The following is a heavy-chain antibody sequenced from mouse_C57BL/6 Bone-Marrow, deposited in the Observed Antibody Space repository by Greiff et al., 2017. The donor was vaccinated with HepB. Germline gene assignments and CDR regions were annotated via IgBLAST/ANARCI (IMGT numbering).Heavy chain of an antibody. Sequence: VQLQQPGAELVKPGASVKLSCKASGYTFTSYWMHWVKQRPGQGLEWIGMIHPNSGSTNYNEKFKSKATLTVDKSSSTAYMQLSSLTSEDSAVYYCARHYSNYPYAMDYWGQGTSVTVSS. CDR3: ARHYSNYPYAMDY. D-gene: IGHD2-5*01. V-gene: IGHV1-64*01. CDR1: GYTFTSYW. J-gene: IGHJ4*01. CDR2: IHPNSGST.